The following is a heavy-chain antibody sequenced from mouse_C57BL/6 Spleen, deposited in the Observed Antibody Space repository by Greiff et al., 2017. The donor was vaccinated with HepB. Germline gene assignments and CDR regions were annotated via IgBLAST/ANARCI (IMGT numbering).Heavy chain of an antibody. CDR3: AREGYPTAMDY. V-gene: IGHV1-9*01. CDR1: GYTFTGYW. J-gene: IGHJ4*01. Sequence: VKLMESGAELMKPGASVKLSCKATGYTFTGYWIEWVKQRPGHGLEWIGEILPGSGSTNYNEKFKSKATLTVDKSSSTAYMQLSSLTSEDSAVYYCAREGYPTAMDYWGQGTSVTVSS. CDR2: ILPGSGST. D-gene: IGHD2-10*01.